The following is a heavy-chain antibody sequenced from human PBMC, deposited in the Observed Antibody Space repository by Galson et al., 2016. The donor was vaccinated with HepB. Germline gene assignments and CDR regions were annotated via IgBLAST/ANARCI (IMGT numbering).Heavy chain of an antibody. D-gene: IGHD3-10*01. CDR2: IAPDGGEK. Sequence: SLRLSCAASGFTFSTYWLSWVRQAPGKGLEWVANIAPDGGEKYFVDSVKGRFSISRDNSKNSLNRQMNSLRGEDTAVYYCARTMIRGVGMALVFDSWGQGTLVTVSS. CDR1: GFTFSTYW. V-gene: IGHV3-7*01. CDR3: ARTMIRGVGMALVFDS. J-gene: IGHJ4*02.